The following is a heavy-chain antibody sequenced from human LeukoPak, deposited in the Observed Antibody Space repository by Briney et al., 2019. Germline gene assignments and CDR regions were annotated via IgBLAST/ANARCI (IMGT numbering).Heavy chain of an antibody. CDR3: ARGGPLYFDY. CDR1: GGSISSGSYY. CDR2: TYTSGST. Sequence: PSETLSLTCTVSGGSISSGSYYWSWIRQPAGKGLEWIGRTYTSGSTNYNPSLKSRVTISVDTSKNQFSLKLSSVTAADTAMYYCARGGPLYFDYWGQGTLVTVSS. V-gene: IGHV4-61*02. J-gene: IGHJ4*02.